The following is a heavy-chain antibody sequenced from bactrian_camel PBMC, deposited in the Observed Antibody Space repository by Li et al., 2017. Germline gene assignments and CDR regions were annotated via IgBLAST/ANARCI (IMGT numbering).Heavy chain of an antibody. CDR3: TPDLPDVAC. CDR2: INPGGDNK. D-gene: IGHD6*01. V-gene: IGHV3S40*01. J-gene: IGHJ4*01. CDR1: GFTFNRAT. Sequence: EVQLVESGGGLVHPGGSLRLSCRASGFTFNRATMSWVRQAPGKGVEWISTINPGGDNKAYADSVKGRFAISQDNAKKTIYLQMHSLKPEDTGVYYCTPDLPDVACRGQGTQVTVS.